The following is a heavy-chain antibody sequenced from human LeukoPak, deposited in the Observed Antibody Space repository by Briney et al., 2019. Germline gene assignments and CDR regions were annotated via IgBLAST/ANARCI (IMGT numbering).Heavy chain of an antibody. CDR3: ARLVLYTDSSGYYFDY. CDR2: IYPGDSDT. V-gene: IGHV5-51*01. J-gene: IGHJ4*02. CDR1: GYSFTSYW. Sequence: GESLKISCKGSGYSFTSYWIGWVRQMPGKGLEWMGIIYPGDSDTRYSPSFQGQVTTSADKSISTAYLQWSSLKASDTAMYYCARLVLYTDSSGYYFDYWGQGTLVTVSS. D-gene: IGHD3-22*01.